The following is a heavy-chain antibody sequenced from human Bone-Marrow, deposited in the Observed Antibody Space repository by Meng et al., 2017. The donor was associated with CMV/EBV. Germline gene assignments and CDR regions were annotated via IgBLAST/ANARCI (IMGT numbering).Heavy chain of an antibody. J-gene: IGHJ4*02. CDR2: ISSSSSTT. CDR1: GFAFSSYS. CDR3: ARVKSSSWCFDY. Sequence: GESLKISCAASGFAFSSYSINWVRQAPGKGLEWVSYISSSSSTTYYADSVEGRFTISRDNAKNSLYLQMNSLRVEDTTVYYCARVKSSSWCFDYWGQGTLVTVSS. V-gene: IGHV3-48*04. D-gene: IGHD6-13*01.